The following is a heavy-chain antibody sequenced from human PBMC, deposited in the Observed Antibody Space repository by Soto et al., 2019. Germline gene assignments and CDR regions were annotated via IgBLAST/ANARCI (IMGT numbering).Heavy chain of an antibody. J-gene: IGHJ4*02. CDR2: INHSGST. Sequence: SETLSLTCAVYGGSFSGYYWSWIRQPPGKGLEWIGEINHSGSTNYNPSLKSRVTISVGTSRNQFSLKLSSVTAADTAVYYCARGIRLVRYCSSTSCPRPLDYWGQGTLVTVSS. D-gene: IGHD2-2*01. V-gene: IGHV4-34*01. CDR3: ARGIRLVRYCSSTSCPRPLDY. CDR1: GGSFSGYY.